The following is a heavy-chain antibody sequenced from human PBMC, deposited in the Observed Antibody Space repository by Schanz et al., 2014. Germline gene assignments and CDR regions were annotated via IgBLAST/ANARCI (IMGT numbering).Heavy chain of an antibody. CDR1: GGTFSSYT. CDR3: AKVDRTRYYAMDV. Sequence: QVQLVQSGSEVKKPGDSVKVSCKASGGTFSSYTINWVRQAPGQGLEWMGRIIPILGITNVAQTFQDRVTITADKSTSTVYMEVSGLRSEDTAVYYCAKVDRTRYYAMDVWGQGTTVTVSS. CDR2: IIPILGIT. V-gene: IGHV1-69*02. J-gene: IGHJ6*02. D-gene: IGHD3-9*01.